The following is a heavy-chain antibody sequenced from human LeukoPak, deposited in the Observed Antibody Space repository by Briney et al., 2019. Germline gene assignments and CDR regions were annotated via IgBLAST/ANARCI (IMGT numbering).Heavy chain of an antibody. CDR1: GFTFSSYA. CDR2: ISTNGGST. CDR3: ARWGSTSCYDY. D-gene: IGHD2-2*01. Sequence: GGSLRLSCAASGFTFSSYAMHWVRQAPGKGLEYVSAISTNGGSTYYANSVKGRITISRDNSKNTLYLQMGSVRAEDMAVYYCARWGSTSCYDYWGQGTLVTVSP. J-gene: IGHJ4*02. V-gene: IGHV3-64*01.